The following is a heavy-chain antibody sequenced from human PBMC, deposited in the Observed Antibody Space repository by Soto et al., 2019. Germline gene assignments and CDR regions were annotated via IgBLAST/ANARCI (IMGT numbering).Heavy chain of an antibody. Sequence: SETLSLTCAVYGGSFSGYYWSWIRQPPGKGLEWIGEINHSGSTNYNPSLKSRVTISVDTSKNQFSLKLSSVTAADTAVYYCARGGRRVTMIVVVITPFDYWGQGTLVTVSS. D-gene: IGHD3-22*01. J-gene: IGHJ4*02. CDR3: ARGGRRVTMIVVVITPFDY. V-gene: IGHV4-34*01. CDR1: GGSFSGYY. CDR2: INHSGST.